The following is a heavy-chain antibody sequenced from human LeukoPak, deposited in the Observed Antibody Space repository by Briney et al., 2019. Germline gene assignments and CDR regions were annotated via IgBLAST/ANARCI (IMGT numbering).Heavy chain of an antibody. V-gene: IGHV3-48*01. D-gene: IGHD3-22*01. CDR2: ISSSSSTI. J-gene: IGHJ4*02. CDR1: GFTFSSYS. CDR3: ARGVGYYDSSGTIDY. Sequence: GGSLRLSCAASGFTFSSYSMNWVRQAPGKGLEWVSYISSSSSTIYYADSVKGRFTISRDNAKNSLYLQMNSLRAEDTAVYYCARGVGYYDSSGTIDYWGQGTLVTVSS.